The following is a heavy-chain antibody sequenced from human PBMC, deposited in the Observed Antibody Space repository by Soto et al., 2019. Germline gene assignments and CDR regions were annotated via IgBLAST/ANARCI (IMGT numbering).Heavy chain of an antibody. CDR1: GYTFTSYD. Sequence: ASVKVSCKASGYTFTSYDINWVRQATGQGLEWVAWMNPNSGNAGYAQKFQGRVTMTMNTSIRTAYMELSSMTSEDTALYYCARGSPIHTIFGELSAPLHNWFDPWGQGTLVTVSS. D-gene: IGHD3-3*01. J-gene: IGHJ5*02. CDR2: MNPNSGNA. CDR3: ARGSPIHTIFGELSAPLHNWFDP. V-gene: IGHV1-8*01.